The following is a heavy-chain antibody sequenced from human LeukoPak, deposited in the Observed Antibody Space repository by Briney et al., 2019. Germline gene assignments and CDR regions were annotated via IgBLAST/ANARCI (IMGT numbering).Heavy chain of an antibody. Sequence: GRSLRLSCAASGFTFSSYAMHWVRQAPGKGLEWVAVISYDGSNKYYADSVKGRFTISRDNSKNTLYLQMNSLRAEDTAVYYCASNGGDFWSGYGVGYWGQGTLVTVSS. CDR2: ISYDGSNK. V-gene: IGHV3-30-3*01. J-gene: IGHJ4*02. D-gene: IGHD3-3*01. CDR1: GFTFSSYA. CDR3: ASNGGDFWSGYGVGY.